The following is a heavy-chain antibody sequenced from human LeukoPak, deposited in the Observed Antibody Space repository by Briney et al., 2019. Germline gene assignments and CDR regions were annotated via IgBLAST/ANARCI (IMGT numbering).Heavy chain of an antibody. Sequence: DSVKISCKASGYTITSYYMHWVRQAPGQGLEWMGWINTNSADTNKAQKFQGRVTMTRDTSISTAYMELSRLRSDDTAVYYCARTGRRITMVRGVTFAQEFGYWGQGTLVTVSS. V-gene: IGHV1-2*02. CDR1: GYTITSYY. CDR3: ARTGRRITMVRGVTFAQEFGY. CDR2: INTNSADT. D-gene: IGHD3-10*01. J-gene: IGHJ4*02.